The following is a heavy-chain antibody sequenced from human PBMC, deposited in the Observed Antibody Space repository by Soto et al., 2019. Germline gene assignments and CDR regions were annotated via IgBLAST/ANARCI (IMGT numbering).Heavy chain of an antibody. J-gene: IGHJ4*02. CDR1: GFTFGSYW. Sequence: EVQLVESGGGLVQPGGSLRLSCAASGFTFGSYWMHWVRQVPGKGLVWVARIKSDGGSTDYADFAKGRFTISRDNGKHRLYLEMNSLKTEATAVYYCVRDRSTCKDYWGQGTMVTVSS. D-gene: IGHD2-2*01. CDR2: IKSDGGST. CDR3: VRDRSTCKDY. V-gene: IGHV3-74*01.